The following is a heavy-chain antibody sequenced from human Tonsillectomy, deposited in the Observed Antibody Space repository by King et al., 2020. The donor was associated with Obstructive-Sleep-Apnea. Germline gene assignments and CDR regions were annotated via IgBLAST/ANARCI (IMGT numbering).Heavy chain of an antibody. CDR2: INYSGST. Sequence: QLQESGPGLVKPSETLSLTCTVSGGFISSSSYYWGWIRHPPGKGLEWIGNINYSGSTYYGPSLKSRVTISIDTSKNEFSLKLSSVTAADTAVYYCALKYGMDVWGRGTTVTVSS. V-gene: IGHV4-39*07. CDR1: GGFISSSSYY. J-gene: IGHJ6*02. CDR3: ALKYGMDV.